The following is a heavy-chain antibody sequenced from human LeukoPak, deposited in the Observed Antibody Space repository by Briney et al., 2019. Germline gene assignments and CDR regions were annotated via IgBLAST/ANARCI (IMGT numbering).Heavy chain of an antibody. CDR3: ARDGSAAAGKAYYYGMDV. CDR2: IYYSGST. V-gene: IGHV4-59*01. CDR1: GGSISSYY. Sequence: SETLSLTCTVSGGSISSYYWSWIRQPPGKGLEWIGYIYYSGSTNYNPSLKSRVTISVDTSKNQFSLKLSSVTAADTAVYYCARDGSAAAGKAYYYGMDVWGQGTTVTVSS. D-gene: IGHD6-13*01. J-gene: IGHJ6*02.